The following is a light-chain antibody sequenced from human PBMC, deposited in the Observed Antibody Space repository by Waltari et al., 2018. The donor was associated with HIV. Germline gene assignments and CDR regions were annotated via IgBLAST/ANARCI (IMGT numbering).Light chain of an antibody. CDR3: SSYSTTTGHVV. Sequence: QSGLAQPASVSGSLGQKCASFCTGSTANIDGGHHDTWYQKHTGKPPKLQIYYVTQRPSGFSDRFSGSRSGNTASLTISGLLTDDESEYFCSSYSTTTGHVVFGGGTKVTVL. CDR1: TANIDGGHH. V-gene: IGLV2-14*03. CDR2: YVT. J-gene: IGLJ3*02.